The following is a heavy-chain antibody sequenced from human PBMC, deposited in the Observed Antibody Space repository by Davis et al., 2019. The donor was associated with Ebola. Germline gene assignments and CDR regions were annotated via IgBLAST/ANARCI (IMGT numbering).Heavy chain of an antibody. CDR2: ISYDGSNK. CDR3: AKDLTLKWELLYYYGMDV. Sequence: GGSLRLSCAASGFTFSSYGMHWVRQAPGKGLEWVAVISYDGSNKYYADSVKGRFTISRDNSKNTLYLQMTSLRAEDTAVYYCAKDLTLKWELLYYYGMDVWGQGTTVTVSS. J-gene: IGHJ6*02. V-gene: IGHV3-30*18. D-gene: IGHD1-26*01. CDR1: GFTFSSYG.